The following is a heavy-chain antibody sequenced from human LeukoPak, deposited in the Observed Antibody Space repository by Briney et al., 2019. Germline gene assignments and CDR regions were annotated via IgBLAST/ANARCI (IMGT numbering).Heavy chain of an antibody. CDR3: ARDRWELLSNSYHYCGLDV. Sequence: PGGSLRLSCAASGFTFSNYWMSWVRQAPGKGLEWVANIKQDGSEKCYVDSVKGRFTISRDNAKNSLHLQMNSLRAEDTAVYYCARDRWELLSNSYHYCGLDVWGQGTTVTVSS. CDR1: GFTFSNYW. V-gene: IGHV3-7*01. J-gene: IGHJ6*02. CDR2: IKQDGSEK. D-gene: IGHD2-15*01.